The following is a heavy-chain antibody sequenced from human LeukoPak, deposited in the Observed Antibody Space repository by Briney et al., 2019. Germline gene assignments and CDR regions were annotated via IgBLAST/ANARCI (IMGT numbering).Heavy chain of an antibody. CDR2: VNTDGKST. CDR3: ARTVGKHFDY. V-gene: IGHV3-74*01. D-gene: IGHD1-26*01. CDR1: GFTFSSFW. J-gene: IGHJ4*02. Sequence: PGGSLRLSCAASGFTFSSFWMHWVRQAPGKGLVWVSRVNTDGKSTTYADSVQGRLSISRDNAKNTVYLQMNSLRAEDTAVYYCARTVGKHFDYWGQGTLVTVSS.